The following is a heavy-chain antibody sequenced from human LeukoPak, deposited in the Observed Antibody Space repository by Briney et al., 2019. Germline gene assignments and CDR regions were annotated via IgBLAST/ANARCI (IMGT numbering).Heavy chain of an antibody. Sequence: SETLSLTCTVSGGSISSSSSYRGWIRQPPGKGLEWIGNIYHRGTTDYNPSLETRVTMSVDTSRNQFSLRLSYVTAADTAVYYCARVYHSSWPDYWGRGTLVTVSS. CDR1: GGSISSSSSY. CDR2: IYHRGTT. D-gene: IGHD6-13*01. CDR3: ARVYHSSWPDY. V-gene: IGHV4-39*07. J-gene: IGHJ4*02.